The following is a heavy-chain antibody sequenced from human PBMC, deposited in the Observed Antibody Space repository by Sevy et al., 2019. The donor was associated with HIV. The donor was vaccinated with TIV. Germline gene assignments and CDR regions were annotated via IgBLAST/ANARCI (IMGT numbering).Heavy chain of an antibody. D-gene: IGHD6-13*01. CDR2: IWYDGSNK. J-gene: IGHJ5*02. CDR3: ARERSGAAAGTNWFDP. Sequence: GGSPRLSCAASGFTFSSYGMHWVRQAPGKGLEWVAVIWYDGSNKYYADSVKGRFTISRDNSKNTLYLQMNSLRAEDTAVYYCARERSGAAAGTNWFDPWGQGTLVTVSS. CDR1: GFTFSSYG. V-gene: IGHV3-33*01.